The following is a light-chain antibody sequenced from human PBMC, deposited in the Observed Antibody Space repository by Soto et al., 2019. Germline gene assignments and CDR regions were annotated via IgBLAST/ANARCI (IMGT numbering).Light chain of an antibody. Sequence: QSALTQPASVSGSPGQSITISCTGTSTDVGGYKYVSWYQQHPGNAPKLMIYDVSYRTSGISNRFSGSKSGNTASLTISGLQADDEAAYYCSSYTGTNSVVFGGWSKLTGL. CDR1: STDVGGYKY. CDR2: DVS. J-gene: IGLJ2*01. CDR3: SSYTGTNSVV. V-gene: IGLV2-14*01.